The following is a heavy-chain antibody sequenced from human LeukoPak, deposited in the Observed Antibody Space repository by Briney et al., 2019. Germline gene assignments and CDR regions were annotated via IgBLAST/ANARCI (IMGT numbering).Heavy chain of an antibody. CDR2: IYSGGST. Sequence: PGGSLRLSCAASGLTVSSTYMSWVHQTPGKGLEWVSVIYSGGSTYYADSVKGRFTISRDNSKNTLYLQMNSLRAEDTAVYYCARDLLEWYFDYWGQGTLVTVSS. CDR3: ARDLLEWYFDY. J-gene: IGHJ4*02. V-gene: IGHV3-66*01. CDR1: GLTVSSTY. D-gene: IGHD3-3*01.